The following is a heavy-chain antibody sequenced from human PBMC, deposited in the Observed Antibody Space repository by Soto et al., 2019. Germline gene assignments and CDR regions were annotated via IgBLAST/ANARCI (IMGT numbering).Heavy chain of an antibody. CDR1: GGTFSSYA. CDR3: ARGSIAARPSYYYYGMDV. Sequence: SVKVSCKASGGTFSSYAISWVRQAPGQGLEWMGGIIPSFGTANYAQKFQGRVTMTADESTSTAYMELSSLRSEDTAVYYCARGSIAARPSYYYYGMDVWGQGTTVTVSS. D-gene: IGHD6-6*01. CDR2: IIPSFGTA. J-gene: IGHJ6*02. V-gene: IGHV1-69*13.